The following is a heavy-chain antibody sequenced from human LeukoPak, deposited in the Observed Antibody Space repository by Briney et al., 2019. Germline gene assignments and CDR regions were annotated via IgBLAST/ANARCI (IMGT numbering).Heavy chain of an antibody. J-gene: IGHJ4*02. Sequence: PSETLSLACTISGGSFSSYYWSWVRQPPGKGQEYIGYVYYTGTTNYNPSLKSRVTISVATSKNQFSLKLSSVTDEETASYWRAMQGFDIWRGRCSFIYWGQGTLVTVSS. D-gene: IGHD3-3*01. CDR3: AMQGFDIWRGRCSFIY. CDR2: VYYTGTT. V-gene: IGHV4-59*01. CDR1: GGSFSSYY.